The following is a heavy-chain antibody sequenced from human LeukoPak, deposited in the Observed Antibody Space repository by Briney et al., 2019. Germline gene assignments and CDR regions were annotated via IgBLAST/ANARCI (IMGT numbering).Heavy chain of an antibody. CDR2: INPSDGGR. Sequence: ASVNLSCTGSGSTFTSYYMHWVRQAPGQGLEWMGIINPSDGGRSYAQKIQGRVTMTRDTSTSTVYMELTGLRSEDTAVYYCARDAWWWNNSDYYHPVNYFDYWGQGTLVTVSS. D-gene: IGHD3-22*01. V-gene: IGHV1-46*01. J-gene: IGHJ4*02. CDR1: GSTFTSYY. CDR3: ARDAWWWNNSDYYHPVNYFDY.